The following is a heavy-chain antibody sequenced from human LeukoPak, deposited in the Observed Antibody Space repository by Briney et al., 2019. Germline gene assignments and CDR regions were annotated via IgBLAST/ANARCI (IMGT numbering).Heavy chain of an antibody. CDR2: ISAYNGHT. CDR3: AREGYCNSTSCDKPFDY. J-gene: IGHJ4*02. Sequence: ASVTVSCKASGGTFSSYAISWVRQAPGQGLEWMGWISAYNGHTNYAQKFQGRVTMTTDTSTSTAYMELRSLRSDDTALYYCAREGYCNSTSCDKPFDYWGQGTLVTVSS. D-gene: IGHD2-2*01. V-gene: IGHV1-18*01. CDR1: GGTFSSYA.